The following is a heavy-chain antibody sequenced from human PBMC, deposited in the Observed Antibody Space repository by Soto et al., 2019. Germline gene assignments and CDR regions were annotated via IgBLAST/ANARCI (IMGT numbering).Heavy chain of an antibody. CDR1: GYTFTSYD. CDR2: MNPNSGNT. CDR3: ARALVDYVWGSYRYGYLDY. J-gene: IGHJ4*02. D-gene: IGHD3-16*02. V-gene: IGHV1-8*01. Sequence: GASVKVSCKASGYTFTSYDINWVRQATGQVLEWMGWMNPNSGNTGYAQKFQGRVTMTRNTSISTAYMELSSLRSEDTAVYYCARALVDYVWGSYRYGYLDYWGQGTLVTVSS.